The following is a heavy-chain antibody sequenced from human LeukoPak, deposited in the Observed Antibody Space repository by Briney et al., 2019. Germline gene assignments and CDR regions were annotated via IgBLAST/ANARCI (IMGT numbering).Heavy chain of an antibody. J-gene: IGHJ4*02. V-gene: IGHV1-46*01. CDR3: AREGGSGSYSYHFDF. Sequence: GASVKVSCKASGYTFISYYMHWMRQAPGQGLEWMGIIKPSGGSASHAQKFQGRVTMTRDTSTSTVYMELSSLRSEDTAVYYCAREGGSGSYSYHFDFWGQGAPLTVSS. D-gene: IGHD1-26*01. CDR2: IKPSGGSA. CDR1: GYTFISYY.